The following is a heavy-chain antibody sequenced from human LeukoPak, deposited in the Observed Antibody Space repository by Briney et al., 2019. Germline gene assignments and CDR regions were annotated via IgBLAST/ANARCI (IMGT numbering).Heavy chain of an antibody. CDR1: GYSISSGYY. J-gene: IGHJ4*02. Sequence: KPSETLSLTCAVSGYSISSGYYWGWIRQSPGKGLEWIGSIYHSGSTYYNPSLKSRVTISVDTSKNQFSLKLSSVTAADTAVYYCASRLWFGEFFDYWGQGTLVTVSS. D-gene: IGHD3-10*01. V-gene: IGHV4-38-2*01. CDR3: ASRLWFGEFFDY. CDR2: IYHSGST.